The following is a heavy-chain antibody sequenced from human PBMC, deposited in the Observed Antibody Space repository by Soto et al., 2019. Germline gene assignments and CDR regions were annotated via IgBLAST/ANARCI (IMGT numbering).Heavy chain of an antibody. CDR3: ARVGYCSSGSCQRYNWFDP. J-gene: IGHJ5*02. Sequence: PGGSLRLSCAASGFTFSDYSINWVRQAPGKGLEWVSYISYSSSTIYYADSVKGRFTISRDNAKNSLYLQMNSLRDEDTAVYYCARVGYCSSGSCQRYNWFDPWGQGTLVTVSS. CDR2: ISYSSSTI. CDR1: GFTFSDYS. V-gene: IGHV3-48*02. D-gene: IGHD2-2*03.